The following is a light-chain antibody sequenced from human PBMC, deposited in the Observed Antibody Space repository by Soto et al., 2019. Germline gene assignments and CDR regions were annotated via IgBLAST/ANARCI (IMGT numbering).Light chain of an antibody. J-gene: IGKJ5*01. V-gene: IGKV3-11*01. CDR2: DAS. CDR3: QHRSNWPIT. CDR1: QSVSNY. Sequence: EGGFTQSPATLSLSPGGRATLSGMASQSVSNYLAWYQQKPGQAPRLLIYDASNRATGIPARFSGSGSGTDFTLTISSPEPEDFAVYYCQHRSNWPITFGQGTRLEIK.